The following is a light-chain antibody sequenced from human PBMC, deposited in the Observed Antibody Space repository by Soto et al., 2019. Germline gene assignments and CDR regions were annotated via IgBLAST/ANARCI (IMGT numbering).Light chain of an antibody. V-gene: IGLV2-8*01. CDR1: SSDVGDYNY. Sequence: QSALTQPPSASGSPGQSVTISCTGTSSDVGDYNYVSWYQQHPGKAPTLMIYEVSKRPSGVPDRFSGSKSGNTASLTVSGLQAKDEADYYCSSYAGSNNLVFGGGTKLTVL. CDR2: EVS. CDR3: SSYAGSNNLV. J-gene: IGLJ2*01.